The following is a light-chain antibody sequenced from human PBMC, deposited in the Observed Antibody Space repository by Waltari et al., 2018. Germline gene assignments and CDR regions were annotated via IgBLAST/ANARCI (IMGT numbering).Light chain of an antibody. CDR1: SRHSSNV. Sequence: QLVLTQSPSASASLGASVKLTCTLSSRHSSNVIAWLQQRPEKGPRYLMKVNSDGSHSKGDEIPDRFSGSSSGAERYLTISNLQSEDEADYFCQTGGHGTWVFGGGTTLTVL. V-gene: IGLV4-69*01. CDR2: VNSDGSH. J-gene: IGLJ3*02. CDR3: QTGGHGTWV.